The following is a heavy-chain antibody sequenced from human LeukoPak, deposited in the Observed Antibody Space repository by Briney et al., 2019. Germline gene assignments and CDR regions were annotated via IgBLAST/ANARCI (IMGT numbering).Heavy chain of an antibody. CDR1: GFIFRNYG. J-gene: IGHJ4*02. Sequence: GGSLRLSCAASGFIFRNYGMHWARQAPGKGLEWVAVISIDGTEKYYADSVKGRFTISRDNSKNTLYLQMNSLRGDDTAVYYCANPQSRGNDYLDYWGQGTLVTVSS. CDR3: ANPQSRGNDYLDY. V-gene: IGHV3-30*18. D-gene: IGHD5-12*01. CDR2: ISIDGTEK.